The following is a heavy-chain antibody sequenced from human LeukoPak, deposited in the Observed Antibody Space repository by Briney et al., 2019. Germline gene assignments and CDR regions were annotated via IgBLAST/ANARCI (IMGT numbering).Heavy chain of an antibody. J-gene: IGHJ4*02. V-gene: IGHV3-23*01. CDR1: GFTFNSYA. Sequence: GGSLRLSCAASGFTFNSYAMGWVRQAPGKGLEWVSGISGSGGDTYYTGSVKGRFTISRDNSKNTVSLQMNSLRAEDTAVYYCAKEGAGIAGTGYFDYWGQGTLVTVSS. CDR2: ISGSGGDT. D-gene: IGHD6-13*01. CDR3: AKEGAGIAGTGYFDY.